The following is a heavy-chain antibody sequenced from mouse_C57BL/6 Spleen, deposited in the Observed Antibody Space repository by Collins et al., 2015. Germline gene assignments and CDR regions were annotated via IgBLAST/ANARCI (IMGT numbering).Heavy chain of an antibody. V-gene: IGHV1-85*01. D-gene: IGHD3-2*02. CDR3: ARSRQLRLPYYYAMDY. Sequence: QVQLQQSGPELVKPGASVKLSCKASGYTFTSYDINWVKQRPGQGLEWIGWIYPRDGSTKYNEKFKGKATLTVDTSSSTAYMELHSLTSEDSAVYFCARSRQLRLPYYYAMDYWGQGTSVTVSS. CDR1: GYTFTSYD. CDR2: IYPRDGST. J-gene: IGHJ4*01.